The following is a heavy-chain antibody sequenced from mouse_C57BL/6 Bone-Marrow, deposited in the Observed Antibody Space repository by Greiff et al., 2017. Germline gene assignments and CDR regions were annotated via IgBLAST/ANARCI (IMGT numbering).Heavy chain of an antibody. V-gene: IGHV1-64*01. CDR2: IHPNSGST. CDR1: GYTFTSYW. Sequence: QVHVKQPGAELVKPGASVKLSCKASGYTFTSYWMHWVKQRPGQGLEWIGMIHPNSGSTNYNEKFKSKATLTVDKSSSTAYMQLSSLTSEDSAVXYCARGSFGGYPYYYAMDYWGQGTSVTVSA. CDR3: ARGSFGGYPYYYAMDY. J-gene: IGHJ4*01. D-gene: IGHD1-1*02.